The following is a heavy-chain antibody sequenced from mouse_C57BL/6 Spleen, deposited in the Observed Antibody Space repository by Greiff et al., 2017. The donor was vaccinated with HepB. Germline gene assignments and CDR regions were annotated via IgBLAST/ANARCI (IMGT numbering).Heavy chain of an antibody. D-gene: IGHD3-3*01. CDR1: GFTFSDYG. CDR2: ISSGSSTL. V-gene: IGHV5-17*01. J-gene: IGHJ2*01. CDR3: ASPGTGNYFDY. Sequence: EVKVVESGGGLVKPGGSLKLSCAASGFTFSDYGMHWVRQAPEKGLEWVAYISSGSSTLYYADTVKGRFTIARDNAKNTLFLQMTSLRSEATAMYYCASPGTGNYFDYWGQGTTRTVSS.